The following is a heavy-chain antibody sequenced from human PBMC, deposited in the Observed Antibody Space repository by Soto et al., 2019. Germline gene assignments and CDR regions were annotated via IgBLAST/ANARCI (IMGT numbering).Heavy chain of an antibody. D-gene: IGHD2-8*01. CDR1: GYTFTSYN. V-gene: IGHV1-8*01. CDR2: MNPNNGNT. Sequence: ASVKVSCKASGYTFTSYNINWVRQATGQGLEWMGWMNPNNGNTGYAQNFQGRVTMTRDTSISTAYMELSSLRSEDTAVYYCARGPHPYFNDYWGQGTRVTVSS. CDR3: ARGPHPYFNDY. J-gene: IGHJ4*02.